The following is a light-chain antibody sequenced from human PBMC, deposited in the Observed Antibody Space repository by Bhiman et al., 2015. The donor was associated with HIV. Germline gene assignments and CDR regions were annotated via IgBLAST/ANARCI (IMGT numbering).Light chain of an antibody. CDR3: SSTTV. CDR2: DVN. J-gene: IGLJ1*01. Sequence: QSALTQPASVSGSPGQSVTISCTGTSSDVGVFNYVSWYQQHPGKAPRLIIYDVNERPSGVSDHFSASKSGNTASLTISGLQAEDEADYTISSTTVFGSGTKVTVL. V-gene: IGLV2-14*03. CDR1: SSDVGVFNY.